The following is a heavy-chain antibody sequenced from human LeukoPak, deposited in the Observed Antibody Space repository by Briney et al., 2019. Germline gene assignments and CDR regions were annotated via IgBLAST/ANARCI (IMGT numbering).Heavy chain of an antibody. D-gene: IGHD6-19*01. CDR1: GFTFSTYA. V-gene: IGHV3-23*01. J-gene: IGHJ2*01. CDR3: AKSMTLQWRGFFDL. Sequence: GRSLRLSCAASGFTFSTYARSWVRQAPGKGLEWVSTISDSGANTYYADSVRGRFTISRDNSKNTLYLQKNSLRADDTAIYYCAKSMTLQWRGFFDLWGRGTHVTVSS. CDR2: ISDSGANT.